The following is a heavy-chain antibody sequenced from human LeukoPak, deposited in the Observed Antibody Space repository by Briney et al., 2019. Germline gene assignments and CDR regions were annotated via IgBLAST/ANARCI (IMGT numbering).Heavy chain of an antibody. CDR3: ARDFVGTDAFDI. CDR1: GYTFTSYG. D-gene: IGHD1-26*01. V-gene: IGHV1-18*01. CDR2: ISAYNGNT. J-gene: IGHJ3*02. Sequence: ASVKVSCKASGYTFTSYGISWVRQAPGQGLEWMGWISAYNGNTNYAQKFQGRVTMTRDTSISTAYMELSRLRSDDTAVYYCARDFVGTDAFDIWGQGTMVTVSS.